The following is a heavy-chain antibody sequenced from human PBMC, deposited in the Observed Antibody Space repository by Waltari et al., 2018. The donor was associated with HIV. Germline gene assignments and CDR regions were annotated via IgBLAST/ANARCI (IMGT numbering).Heavy chain of an antibody. CDR2: IRYDGSNK. Sequence: QVQLVESGGGVVQPGGSLRLSCAASGFTFSSYGMHWVRQAPGKGLEWVAFIRYDGSNKYYADSVKGRFTISRDNSKNTLYLQMNSLRAEDTAVYYCAKDLYYYGSGSRDYYGMDVWGQGTTVTVSS. V-gene: IGHV3-30*02. CDR3: AKDLYYYGSGSRDYYGMDV. J-gene: IGHJ6*02. CDR1: GFTFSSYG. D-gene: IGHD3-10*01.